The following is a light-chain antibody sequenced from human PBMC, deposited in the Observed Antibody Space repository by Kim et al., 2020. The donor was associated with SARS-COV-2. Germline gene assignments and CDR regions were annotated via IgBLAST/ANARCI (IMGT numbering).Light chain of an antibody. CDR1: QSISTW. J-gene: IGKJ1*01. CDR2: DAS. CDR3: QQYHSYWT. V-gene: IGKV1-5*01. Sequence: SASVGDRVTITCRASQSISTWLAWYQQKPGEAPKLLIYDASHLESGVPSRFSGSGSGTEFTLTISRLQPDDFATYYCQQYHSYWTFGQGTEVDIK.